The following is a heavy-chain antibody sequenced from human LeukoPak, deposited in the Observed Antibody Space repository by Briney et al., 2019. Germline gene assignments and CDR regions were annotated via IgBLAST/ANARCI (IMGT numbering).Heavy chain of an antibody. D-gene: IGHD5-24*01. J-gene: IGHJ3*02. V-gene: IGHV4-39*07. CDR1: GASITTTLYY. CDR3: ARAGRDGYSPASDSFDI. CDR2: FYYGGIT. Sequence: PSETLSLTCTVSGASITTTLYYWVWARQSPGKGLEWIGSFYYGGITYYHPSLKSRVTVSVDTSRSHFSLKLISVTAADTAVYYCARAGRDGYSPASDSFDIWGQGKTVTVSS.